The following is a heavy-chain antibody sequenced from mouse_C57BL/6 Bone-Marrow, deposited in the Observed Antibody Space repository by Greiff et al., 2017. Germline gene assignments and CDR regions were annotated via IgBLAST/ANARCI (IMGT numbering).Heavy chain of an antibody. D-gene: IGHD1-1*01. J-gene: IGHJ2*01. Sequence: VQLKQPGAELVRPGASVKLSCTASGFNIKDDYMHWVKQRPEQGLAWIGWLDPENGDTEYDSKFQGKATITADTSSNTAYLQLSSLTSEYTAVDYYTSTCYGSSPFFDYWGQGTTLTGSS. CDR3: TSTCYGSSPFFDY. CDR1: GFNIKDDY. CDR2: LDPENGDT. V-gene: IGHV14-4*01.